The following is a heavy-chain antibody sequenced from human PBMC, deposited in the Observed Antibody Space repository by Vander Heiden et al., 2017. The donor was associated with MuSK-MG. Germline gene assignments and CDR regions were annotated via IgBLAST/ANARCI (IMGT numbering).Heavy chain of an antibody. CDR3: ARGRYSRSWYFDY. V-gene: IGHV3-23*01. D-gene: IGHD6-13*01. Sequence: EVQLLESGGGLVQPGGSLRLSCAASGFTFRSYAMSWVRQAPGQGLEWVSGSTTSGDTTYYADSVEGRFTISRDNSKNTLYLQMNSLRAEDTAVYYCARGRYSRSWYFDYWGQGTLVTVSS. CDR2: STTSGDTT. CDR1: GFTFRSYA. J-gene: IGHJ4*02.